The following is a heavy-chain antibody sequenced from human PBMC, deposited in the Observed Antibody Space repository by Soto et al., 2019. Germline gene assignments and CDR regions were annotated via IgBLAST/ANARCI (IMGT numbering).Heavy chain of an antibody. CDR1: GFTFSSYN. V-gene: IGHV3-48*02. D-gene: IGHD4-17*01. CDR3: AREARCFDS. Sequence: EVQLVESGGGSIQTGGSLRLSCAASGFTFSSYNMNWVRQAPGKGLEWISYISSTGSTTYYADSVKGRFTTSRDNAKNSLFLQMNSLRDEDTAVSYCAREARCFDSWGQGTLVTVSS. J-gene: IGHJ4*02. CDR2: ISSTGSTT.